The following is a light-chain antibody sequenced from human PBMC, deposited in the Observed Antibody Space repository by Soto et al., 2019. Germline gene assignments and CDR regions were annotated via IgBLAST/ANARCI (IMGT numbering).Light chain of an antibody. V-gene: IGKV1-39*01. CDR2: AAS. CDR3: HQSYNAPFT. Sequence: DIQMTQSPSSLSASIGDRVTITCRASQSINIYLNWYQQTPGKAPKLLIYAASSLQSGVPSRFSGSGSGTDFPLAISSLQPEDFATYFCHQSYNAPFTFGPGTKVDIK. CDR1: QSINIY. J-gene: IGKJ3*01.